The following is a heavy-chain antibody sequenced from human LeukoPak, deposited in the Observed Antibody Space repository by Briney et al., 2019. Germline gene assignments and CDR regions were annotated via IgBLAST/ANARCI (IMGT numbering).Heavy chain of an antibody. CDR2: LHYSGTA. V-gene: IGHV4-59*02. CDR3: ARGPEYSSGWYKRQNWFDP. Sequence: SETLSLTCTVSGGSVSSYYWSWIRQSPEKGLEWIGFLHYSGTANYNPSLKSRVTISVDTSKNQFSLKLSSVTAADTAVYYCARGPEYSSGWYKRQNWFDPWGQGTLVTVSS. D-gene: IGHD6-19*01. CDR1: GGSVSSYY. J-gene: IGHJ5*02.